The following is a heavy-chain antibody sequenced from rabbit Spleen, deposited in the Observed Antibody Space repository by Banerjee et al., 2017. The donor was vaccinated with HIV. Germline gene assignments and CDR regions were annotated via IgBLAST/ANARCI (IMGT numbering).Heavy chain of an antibody. CDR2: INASSGST. CDR3: ARGVSSNSYYSVTRLDL. Sequence: QEQLVESGGGLVQPEGSLTLTCKASGFSFTYGYVMYWVRQAPGKGLEWIGCINASSGSTVYATWAKGRFTIYRASWTAVTLQMTSLTVADTAIYFCARGVSSNSYYSVTRLDLWGQGTLVTVS. D-gene: IGHD1-1*01. V-gene: IGHV1S45*01. CDR1: GFSFTYGYV. J-gene: IGHJ3*01.